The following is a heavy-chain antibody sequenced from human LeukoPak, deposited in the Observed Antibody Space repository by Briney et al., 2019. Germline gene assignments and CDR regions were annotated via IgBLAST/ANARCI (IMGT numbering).Heavy chain of an antibody. CDR1: GGSSSFYH. CDR3: ARDDTIMPRAFDY. J-gene: IGHJ4*02. V-gene: IGHV4-59*01. CDR2: VYYTGTT. Sequence: PSETLSLTCTVSGGSSSFYHWSWIRQSPGKGLEWIGFVYYTGTTNYNPSLKSRVTMSLDTAKKVLSLTLTSVTAADTAVYYCARDDTIMPRAFDYWGQGTLVTVSS. D-gene: IGHD2-2*01.